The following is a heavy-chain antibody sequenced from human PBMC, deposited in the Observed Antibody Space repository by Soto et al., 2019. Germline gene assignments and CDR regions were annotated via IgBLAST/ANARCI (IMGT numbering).Heavy chain of an antibody. D-gene: IGHD4-17*01. CDR2: INHSGST. CDR1: GGSFSGYY. Sequence: SETLSLTCAVYGGSFSGYYWSWIRQPPGKGLEWIGEINHSGSTNYNPSLKSRVTISVDTSKNQFSLKLSSVTAADTAVYYCASNPDYGGNSGWYFDLWGRGTLVTVSS. J-gene: IGHJ2*01. CDR3: ASNPDYGGNSGWYFDL. V-gene: IGHV4-34*01.